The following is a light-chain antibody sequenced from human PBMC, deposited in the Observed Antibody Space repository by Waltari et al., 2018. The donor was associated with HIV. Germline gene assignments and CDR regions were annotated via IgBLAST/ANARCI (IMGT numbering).Light chain of an antibody. J-gene: IGKJ5*01. Sequence: EIVLTQSPDTLSVSPGQSATLSCRASQSISASQLAWYQQKPGQPPRLVIYGASTRATCIPDRFSGSGSGTDFALTISRLEPEDSAVFYCQQYGRSPITFGLGTRLEIK. CDR1: QSISASQ. V-gene: IGKV3-20*01. CDR2: GAS. CDR3: QQYGRSPIT.